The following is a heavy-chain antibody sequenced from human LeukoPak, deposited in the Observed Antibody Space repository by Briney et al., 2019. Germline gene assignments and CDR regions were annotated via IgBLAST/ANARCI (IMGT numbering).Heavy chain of an antibody. J-gene: IGHJ4*02. Sequence: GGSLRLSCAASGFTFGSYSMNWVRQAPGKGLEWVSSISSSSSYIYYADSVKGRFTISRDNAKNSLYLQMNSLRAEDTAVYYCASLLGNDARRFDYWGQRTLVTVSS. D-gene: IGHD1-1*01. V-gene: IGHV3-21*01. CDR1: GFTFGSYS. CDR2: ISSSSSYI. CDR3: ASLLGNDARRFDY.